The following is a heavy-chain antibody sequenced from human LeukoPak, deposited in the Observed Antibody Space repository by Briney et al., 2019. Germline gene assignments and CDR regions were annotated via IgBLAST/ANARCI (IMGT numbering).Heavy chain of an antibody. CDR2: IYSDGGST. CDR1: WFTLSSFW. Sequence: PGGALRLSCAAPWFTLSSFWMHLGRQTPGEGRVLGFPIYSDGGSTSYADSVKGRFTISRDNAKNSLYLQMNSLRAEDTAVYYCARESNYDFWSGYYSSYYMDVWGKGTTVTVSS. CDR3: ARESNYDFWSGYYSSYYMDV. J-gene: IGHJ6*03. V-gene: IGHV3-74*01. D-gene: IGHD3-3*01.